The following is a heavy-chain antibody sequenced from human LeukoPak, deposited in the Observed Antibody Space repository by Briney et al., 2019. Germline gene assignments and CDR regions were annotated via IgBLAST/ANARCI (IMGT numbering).Heavy chain of an antibody. CDR3: ARDWTSAFHSLDY. D-gene: IGHD3/OR15-3a*01. J-gene: IGHJ4*02. CDR2: IYYRGST. Sequence: SETLSLTCTVSGGSITSYYWSWIRQPPGKGLEWIGYIYYRGSTNHNPSLTSRVTISVDTSKNQFSLKLSSVTAADTAVYYCARDWTSAFHSLDYWGQGTLVTVSS. CDR1: GGSITSYY. V-gene: IGHV4-59*01.